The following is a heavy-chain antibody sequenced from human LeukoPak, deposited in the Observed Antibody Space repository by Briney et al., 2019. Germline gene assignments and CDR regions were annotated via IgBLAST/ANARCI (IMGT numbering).Heavy chain of an antibody. CDR1: GGSISSSSYY. J-gene: IGHJ3*02. D-gene: IGHD3-22*01. CDR3: AREAYYYDSSGYWDAFDI. Sequence: SETLSLTCTVSGGSISSSSYYWSWIRQPAGNGLEWIGRIYSSGSTNYNPSLKSRVTISVDTSKNQFSLKLNSVTAADTAVYYCAREAYYYDSSGYWDAFDIWGQGTMVTVSS. CDR2: IYSSGST. V-gene: IGHV4-61*02.